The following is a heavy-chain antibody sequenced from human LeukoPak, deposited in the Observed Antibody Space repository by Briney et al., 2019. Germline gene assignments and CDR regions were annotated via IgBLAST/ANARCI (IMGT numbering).Heavy chain of an antibody. V-gene: IGHV4-34*01. CDR3: ARHEAQDFDY. Sequence: SETLSLTCAVYGGSFSGYYWSWIRQPPGKGLEWIGSIYYSGTTYYSSSLKSRVTISVDTSKNQFSLRLSSVTAADTAVYYCARHEAQDFDYWGQGTLVTVSS. CDR2: IYYSGTT. J-gene: IGHJ4*02. CDR1: GGSFSGYY.